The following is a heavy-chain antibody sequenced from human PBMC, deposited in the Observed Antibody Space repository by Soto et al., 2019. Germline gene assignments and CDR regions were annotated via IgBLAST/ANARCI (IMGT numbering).Heavy chain of an antibody. D-gene: IGHD3-22*01. CDR1: GYSFSFYG. Sequence: ASVKVSCKASGYSFSFYGINWVRQAPGQGLEWMGWINPSDGNRNFAKKYEDRVTMTTATSTNTVFKELRSLKYDDTAIYYCARDRLRGYDSSGFYSWGQGTMVTVSS. J-gene: IGHJ4*02. V-gene: IGHV1-18*01. CDR3: ARDRLRGYDSSGFYS. CDR2: INPSDGNR.